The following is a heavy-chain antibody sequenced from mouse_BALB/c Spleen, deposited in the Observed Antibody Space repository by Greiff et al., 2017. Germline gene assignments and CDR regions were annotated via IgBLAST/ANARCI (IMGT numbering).Heavy chain of an antibody. Sequence: EVKLVESGGDLVKPGGSLKLSCAASGFTFSSYGMSWVRQTPDKRLEWVATISSGGSYTYYPDSVKGRFTISRDNAKNTLYLQMSSLKSEDTAMYYCARHEVAATDYYAMDYRGQGTSVTVSS. J-gene: IGHJ4*01. CDR3: ARHEVAATDYYAMDY. CDR2: ISSGGSYT. V-gene: IGHV5-6*01. D-gene: IGHD1-1*01. CDR1: GFTFSSYG.